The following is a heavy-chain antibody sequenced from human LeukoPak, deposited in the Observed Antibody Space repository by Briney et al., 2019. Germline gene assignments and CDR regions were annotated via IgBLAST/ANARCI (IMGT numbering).Heavy chain of an antibody. V-gene: IGHV4-4*07. J-gene: IGHJ3*02. CDR1: GGSISSYY. Sequence: SETLSLTRTVSGGSISSYYWSWIRQPAGKGLEWIGRIYTSGSTNYNPSLKSRVTMSVDTSKNQFSLKLSSVTAADTAVYYCARDPLYGVAFDIWGQGTMVTVSS. CDR2: IYTSGST. CDR3: ARDPLYGVAFDI. D-gene: IGHD2-2*02.